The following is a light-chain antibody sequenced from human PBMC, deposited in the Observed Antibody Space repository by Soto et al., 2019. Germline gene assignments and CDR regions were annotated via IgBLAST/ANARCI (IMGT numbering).Light chain of an antibody. J-gene: IGLJ1*01. CDR1: SSDVGYYNY. V-gene: IGLV2-14*03. Sequence: QSALTQPASVSGSPGQSITISCTGTSSDVGYYNYVSWYQHHPGKVPKLMIYDVNNRPSGVSNRFSGSKSGNTASLTISGLQAEDESDYYCSSYTRSSTLVFGTGTKLTVL. CDR2: DVN. CDR3: SSYTRSSTLV.